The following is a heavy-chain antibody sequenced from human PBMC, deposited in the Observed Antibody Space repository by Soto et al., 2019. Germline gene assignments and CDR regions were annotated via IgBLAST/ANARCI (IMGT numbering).Heavy chain of an antibody. J-gene: IGHJ5*02. V-gene: IGHV3-7*01. CDR1: GFTFRSYW. D-gene: IGHD6-19*01. CDR3: ARQGGSGWYAP. Sequence: GGSLILSCAASGFTFRSYWMSWVRQAPGKGLEWVANIKHDGGEKYYVDSVKGRFTISRDNAKNSLSLQMNSLRAEDTAMYYCARQGGSGWYAPEGQGTLVTVSS. CDR2: IKHDGGEK.